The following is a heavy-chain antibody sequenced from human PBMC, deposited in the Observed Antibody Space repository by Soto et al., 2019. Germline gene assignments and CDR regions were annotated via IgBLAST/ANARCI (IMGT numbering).Heavy chain of an antibody. CDR1: GFTFSSYW. CDR3: VRTSLVVAAATREDY. D-gene: IGHD2-15*01. Sequence: EVQLVESGGGLVQPGGSLRLSCAASGFTFSSYWIHWVRQAPGKGLVWVSRINSDGSSTSYADSVKGRFTISRDNAKNTLYLQMNSLRAEDKAVYYCVRTSLVVAAATREDYWGQGTLVTVSS. J-gene: IGHJ4*02. CDR2: INSDGSST. V-gene: IGHV3-74*01.